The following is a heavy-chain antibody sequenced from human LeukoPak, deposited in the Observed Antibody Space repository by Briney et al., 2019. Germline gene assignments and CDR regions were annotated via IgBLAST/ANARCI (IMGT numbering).Heavy chain of an antibody. V-gene: IGHV1-18*01. J-gene: IGHJ6*03. Sequence: ASVKVSCKASGYTFTSYGISWVRQAPGQGLEWMGWISAYNGNTNYAQKLQGRVTMTTDTSTSTAYMELRSLRSDDTAVYYCARGIAAAGIESYYMDVWGKGTTVTVSS. CDR1: GYTFTSYG. CDR3: ARGIAAAGIESYYMDV. CDR2: ISAYNGNT. D-gene: IGHD6-13*01.